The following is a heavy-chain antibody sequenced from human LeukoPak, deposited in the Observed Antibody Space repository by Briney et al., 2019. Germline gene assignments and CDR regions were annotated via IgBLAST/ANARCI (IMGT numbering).Heavy chain of an antibody. Sequence: GGSLRLSCAASGFTFSSYAMHWVRQAPGKGLEWVAVISYDGSNKYYADSVKGRFTISRDNSKNTLYLQMNSLRAEDTAVYYFGGGRYPGDSPFFYWGQGTLVTVSS. D-gene: IGHD3-10*01. V-gene: IGHV3-30-3*01. J-gene: IGHJ4*02. CDR2: ISYDGSNK. CDR1: GFTFSSYA. CDR3: GGGRYPGDSPFFY.